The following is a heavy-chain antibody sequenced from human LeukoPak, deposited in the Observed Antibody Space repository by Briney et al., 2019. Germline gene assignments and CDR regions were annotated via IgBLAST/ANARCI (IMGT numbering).Heavy chain of an antibody. J-gene: IGHJ4*02. CDR1: GYTFTGFY. Sequence: ASVKVSCKASGYTFTGFYMHWVRQAPGQGLEWMGYIYPNSGATKYAQKFQGRVTMTRDTSISTAYMELSGLRSDDTAVYYCGTLLSNGPFDYWGQGSLVTVSS. V-gene: IGHV1-2*02. CDR2: IYPNSGAT. CDR3: GTLLSNGPFDY.